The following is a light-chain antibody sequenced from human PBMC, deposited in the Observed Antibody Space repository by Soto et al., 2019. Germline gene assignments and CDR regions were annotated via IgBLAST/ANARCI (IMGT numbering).Light chain of an antibody. V-gene: IGKV3-20*01. Sequence: VLTQSPGTLSLSPGERATLSCRASQRVNNNYLAWYQQKPGQSPRLLIYGASIRATAIPDRFSGSGSGTDFTLTISRLEPEDSAVYYCQQHSRSITFGGGTKVDIK. CDR2: GAS. J-gene: IGKJ4*01. CDR3: QQHSRSIT. CDR1: QRVNNNY.